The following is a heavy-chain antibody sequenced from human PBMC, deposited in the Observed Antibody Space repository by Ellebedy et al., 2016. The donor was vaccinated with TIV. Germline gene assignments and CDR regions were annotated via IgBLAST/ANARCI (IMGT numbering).Heavy chain of an antibody. V-gene: IGHV4-39*07. CDR3: ARRQAYGDYEYAFDI. CDR1: GDSMISSTYF. J-gene: IGHJ3*02. CDR2: IYYSGSA. Sequence: MPSETLSLTCSVSGDSMISSTYFWGWIRQPPGKGLEWIGSIYYSGSAYYNPSLKSRVSMSVDTSRNDFSLKVDSVTAADTAVYYCARRQAYGDYEYAFDIWGQGTMVTVPS. D-gene: IGHD4-17*01.